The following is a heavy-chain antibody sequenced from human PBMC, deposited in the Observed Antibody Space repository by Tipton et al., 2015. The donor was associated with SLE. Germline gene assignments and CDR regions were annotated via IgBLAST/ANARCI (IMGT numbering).Heavy chain of an antibody. CDR2: TYSGGPT. V-gene: IGHV3-23*03. D-gene: IGHD4-23*01. Sequence: SLRLSCAASGFTFSTYAMNWVRQAPGKGLEWVSVTYSGGPTYYADSVKGRFTISRDNSENHFSLRLSAVTAADTAVYYCARDRGGNSSVYFDYWGQGTLVTVSS. CDR3: ARDRGGNSSVYFDY. CDR1: GFTFSTYA. J-gene: IGHJ4*02.